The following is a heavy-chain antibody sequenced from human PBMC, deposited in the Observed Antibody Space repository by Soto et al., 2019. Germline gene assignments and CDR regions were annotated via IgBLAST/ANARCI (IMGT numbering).Heavy chain of an antibody. CDR2: IWYDGSNK. CDR1: GFTFSSYG. D-gene: IGHD3-3*01. V-gene: IGHV3-33*01. J-gene: IGHJ6*02. Sequence: GGSLRLSCAASGFTFSSYGMHRVRQAPGKXLECVAVIWYDGSNKYYADSAKARFTISRDNSKNTLYLQMNSRRAEGTAVYYCARDSSITIFGVVISPHYYYYGMDVCGPCTTVTV. CDR3: ARDSSITIFGVVISPHYYYYGMDV.